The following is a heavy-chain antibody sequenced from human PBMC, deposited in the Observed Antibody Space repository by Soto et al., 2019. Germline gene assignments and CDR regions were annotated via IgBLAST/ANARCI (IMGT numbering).Heavy chain of an antibody. J-gene: IGHJ5*02. CDR3: ARCRARWLDP. V-gene: IGHV1-8*01. Sequence: ASVKGSCKASGYSFSKYAMQWVRQAPGQGLEWMGWMNPNSGNTGYAQKFQGRVTMTRNTSISTAYMELSSLRSEDTAVYYCARCRARWLDPWGQATLVTVSS. CDR2: MNPNSGNT. CDR1: GYSFSKYA.